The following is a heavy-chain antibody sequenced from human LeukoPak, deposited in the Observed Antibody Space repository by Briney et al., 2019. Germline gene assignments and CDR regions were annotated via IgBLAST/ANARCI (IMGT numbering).Heavy chain of an antibody. J-gene: IGHJ4*02. V-gene: IGHV3-30*18. D-gene: IGHD1-1*01. CDR1: GFTFSSYG. CDR3: AKASNWNGPDY. CDR2: ISYDGSNK. Sequence: GRSLRLSCAASGFTFSSYGTHWVRQAPGKGLEWVAVISYDGSNKYYADSVKGRFAISRDNSKNTLYLQMNSLRAEDTAVYYCAKASNWNGPDYWGQGTLVTVSS.